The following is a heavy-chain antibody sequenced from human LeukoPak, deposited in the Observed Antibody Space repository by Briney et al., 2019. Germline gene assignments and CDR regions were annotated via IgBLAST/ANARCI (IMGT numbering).Heavy chain of an antibody. J-gene: IGHJ6*03. CDR3: ARDWGVSVRPGYMDV. CDR2: INHSGST. Sequence: SETLSLTCAVYGGSFSGYYWSWIRQPPGKGLEWVGEINHSGSTNYNPSLKSRVTISVDTSKNQFSLKLSSVTAADTAVYYCARDWGVSVRPGYMDVWGKGTTVTVSS. V-gene: IGHV4-34*01. D-gene: IGHD6-6*01. CDR1: GGSFSGYY.